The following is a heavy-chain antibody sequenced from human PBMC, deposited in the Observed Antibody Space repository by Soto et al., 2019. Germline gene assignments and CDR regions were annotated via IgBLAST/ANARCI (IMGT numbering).Heavy chain of an antibody. CDR3: AAVAGPYDSSGDIPFDY. Sequence: GASVKVSCKASGYTFTSYGISWVQQAPGQGLEWMGWISAYNGNTNYAQKLQGRVTMTTDTSTSTAYMELRSLRSDDTAVYYCAAVAGPYDSSGDIPFDYWGQGTLVTVSS. J-gene: IGHJ4*02. V-gene: IGHV1-18*01. CDR1: GYTFTSYG. D-gene: IGHD3-22*01. CDR2: ISAYNGNT.